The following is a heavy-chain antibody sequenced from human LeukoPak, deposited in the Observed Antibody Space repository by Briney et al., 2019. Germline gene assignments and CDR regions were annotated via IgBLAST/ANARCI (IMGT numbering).Heavy chain of an antibody. CDR1: GGTFSSYA. CDR2: IIPIFGTA. D-gene: IGHD7-27*01. Sequence: ASVKVSCKASGGTFSSYAISWVRQAPGQGLEWMGRIIPIFGTANYAQKFQGRVTITTDESTSTAYMELSRLRSDDTAVYYCGRAWGNHYFDYWGQGTLVTVSS. J-gene: IGHJ4*02. CDR3: GRAWGNHYFDY. V-gene: IGHV1-69*05.